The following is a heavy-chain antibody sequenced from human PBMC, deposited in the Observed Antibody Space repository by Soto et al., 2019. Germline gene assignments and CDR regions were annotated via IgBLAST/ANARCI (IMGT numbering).Heavy chain of an antibody. CDR2: INHSGST. V-gene: IGHV4-34*01. J-gene: IGHJ6*02. CDR3: AGPLRGYYYGMDV. D-gene: IGHD4-17*01. CDR1: GGSFSGYY. Sequence: QVQLQQWGAGLLKPSETLSLTCAVYGGSFSGYYWSWIRQPPGKGLEWIGEINHSGSTNYNPSLKSRVXXSXDXXKNQFSLKLSSVTAADTAVYYCAGPLRGYYYGMDVWGQGTTVTVSS.